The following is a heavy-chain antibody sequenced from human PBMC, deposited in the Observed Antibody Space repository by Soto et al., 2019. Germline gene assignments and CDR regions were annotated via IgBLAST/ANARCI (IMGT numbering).Heavy chain of an antibody. D-gene: IGHD2-21*01. CDR2: IYYSGLT. CDR1: GGSMRSEGYY. CDR3: ASGKGGDGSRYLDN. V-gene: IGHV4-30-4*01. J-gene: IGHJ4*02. Sequence: SETLSLTCSVSGGSMRSEGYYGSWIRQHPGKGLEWIGYIYYSGLTDYNPSLKSRLTISVDKAKNQFSLNLSSVTAADTAVYYCASGKGGDGSRYLDNWGQGTLVTVSS.